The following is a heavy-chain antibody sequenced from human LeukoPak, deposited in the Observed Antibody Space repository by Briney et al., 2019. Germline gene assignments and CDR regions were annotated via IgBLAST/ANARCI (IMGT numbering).Heavy chain of an antibody. CDR3: LLAFDY. CDR2: ISSSSSTI. D-gene: IGHD2-15*01. Sequence: GKGLEWFSYISSSSSTIYYADSVKGRFTISRDNAKNSLYLQMNSLRAEDTAVYYRLLAFDYWGQGTLVTVSS. V-gene: IGHV3-48*01. J-gene: IGHJ4*02.